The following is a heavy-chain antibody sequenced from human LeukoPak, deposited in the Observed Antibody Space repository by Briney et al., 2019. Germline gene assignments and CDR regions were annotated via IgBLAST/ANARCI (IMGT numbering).Heavy chain of an antibody. Sequence: GGSLRLSCAASGLTFSSCGMSWVRQGPGKGLEWVSSISSTGDTTAYADSVKGRFAMSRDNAKNTLYLQMNSLRAEDTAVYYCARLGSGWYHFDYWGQGTLVTVSS. CDR1: GLTFSSCG. D-gene: IGHD6-19*01. J-gene: IGHJ4*02. CDR3: ARLGSGWYHFDY. V-gene: IGHV3-23*01. CDR2: ISSTGDTT.